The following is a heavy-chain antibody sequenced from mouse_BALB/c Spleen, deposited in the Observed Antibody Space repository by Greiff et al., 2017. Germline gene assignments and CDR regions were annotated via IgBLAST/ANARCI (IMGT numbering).Heavy chain of an antibody. CDR1: GYSFTGYY. V-gene: IGHV1S34*01. J-gene: IGHJ3*01. CDR3: ASGLRPAWFAY. CDR2: ISCYNGAT. D-gene: IGHD1-2*01. Sequence: LVKTGASVKISCTASGYSFTGYYMHWVKQSHGKSLEWIGYISCYNGATSYNQKFKGKATFTVDTSSSTAYMQFNSLTSEDSAVYYCASGLRPAWFAYWGQGTLVTVSA.